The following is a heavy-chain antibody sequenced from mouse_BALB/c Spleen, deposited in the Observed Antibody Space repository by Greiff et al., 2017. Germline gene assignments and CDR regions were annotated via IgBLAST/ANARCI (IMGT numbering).Heavy chain of an antibody. J-gene: IGHJ4*01. CDR1: GFTFSSYA. CDR2: ISSGGST. V-gene: IGHV5-6-5*01. CDR3: ASVEWDYSNYLYAMDY. Sequence: EVKLMESGGGLVKPGGSLKLSCAASGFTFSSYAMSWVRQTPEKRLEWVASISSGGSTYYPDSVKGRFTISRDNARNLLYLQMSSLRSEDTVMYYCASVEWDYSNYLYAMDYWGQGTSVTVSS. D-gene: IGHD2-5*01.